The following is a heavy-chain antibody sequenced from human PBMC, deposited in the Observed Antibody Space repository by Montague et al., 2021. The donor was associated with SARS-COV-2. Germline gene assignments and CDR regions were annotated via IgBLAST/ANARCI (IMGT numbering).Heavy chain of an antibody. CDR2: FYYSGST. CDR1: GGSISSSSYY. V-gene: IGHV4-39*01. D-gene: IGHD6-19*01. Sequence: SETLSLTCTVPGGSISSSSYYWGWIRQPPGKGLEWIGSFYYSGSTYYNPSLKSRVTISVDTSKNQFSLKMSSVTAADTAVYYCARHLPGIVVAEPAAADYWGQGTLVTVSS. J-gene: IGHJ4*02. CDR3: ARHLPGIVVAEPAAADY.